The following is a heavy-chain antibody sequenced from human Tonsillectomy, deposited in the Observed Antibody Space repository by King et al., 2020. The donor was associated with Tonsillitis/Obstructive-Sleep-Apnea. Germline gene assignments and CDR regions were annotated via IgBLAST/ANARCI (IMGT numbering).Heavy chain of an antibody. D-gene: IGHD3-3*01. CDR2: VYDGGST. V-gene: IGHV4-59*01. CDR3: ARDSGVGRAYPFDY. Sequence: QLQESGPGLVKASETLSLTCTVSGGAISNFHWSWIRQPRGKGLEWIGYVYDGGSTRYNPSLKSRATISVDTSKNHFSLKLNSVTAADTAVYYCARDSGVGRAYPFDYWGQGTLVTVSS. CDR1: GGAISNFH. J-gene: IGHJ4*02.